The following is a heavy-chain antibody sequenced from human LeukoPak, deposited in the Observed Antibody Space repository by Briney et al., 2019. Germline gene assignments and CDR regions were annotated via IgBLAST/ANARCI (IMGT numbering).Heavy chain of an antibody. CDR3: ARITVAGTLTHDY. D-gene: IGHD6-19*01. J-gene: IGHJ4*02. CDR1: GGSISSSSYY. CDR2: IYYSGST. V-gene: IGHV4-39*01. Sequence: KPWETLSLTCTVSGGSISSSSYYWGWIRQPPGKGLEWIGSIYYSGSTYYNPSLKSRVTISVDTSKNQFSLKLSSVTAADAAVYYCARITVAGTLTHDYWGQGTLVTVSS.